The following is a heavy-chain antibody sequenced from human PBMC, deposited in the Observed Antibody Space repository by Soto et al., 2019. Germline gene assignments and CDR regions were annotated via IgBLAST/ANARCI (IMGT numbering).Heavy chain of an antibody. V-gene: IGHV4-30-2*01. CDR1: SDGYS. Sequence: SDGYSWSWIRQPPGKGLQWIGHIYEGGNTYYTPSLESRVAISTDKSKNQFSLRLSSVTAADTAVYYCVRRSPEDAFDIWGQGTMVTVSS. CDR3: VRRSPEDAFDI. CDR2: IYEGGNT. J-gene: IGHJ3*02.